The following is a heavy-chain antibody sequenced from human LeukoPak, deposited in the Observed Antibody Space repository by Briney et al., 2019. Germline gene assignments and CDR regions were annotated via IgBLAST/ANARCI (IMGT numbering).Heavy chain of an antibody. CDR2: ISPSSSTM. CDR3: AREHTPYGSGCTAAY. V-gene: IGHV3-48*01. CDR1: GCTFSSYG. Sequence: PGGSLRLSCAASGCTFSSYGMNWVLQAPGKGLEWVSYISPSSSTMYYADSGKGRFTISRDNAKNSLYLQMNSLRAEDTAVYYCAREHTPYGSGCTAAYWGQGTLVTVSS. D-gene: IGHD6-19*01. J-gene: IGHJ4*02.